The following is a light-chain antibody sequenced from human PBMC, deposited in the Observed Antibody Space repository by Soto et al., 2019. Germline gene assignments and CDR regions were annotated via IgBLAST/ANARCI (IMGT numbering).Light chain of an antibody. J-gene: IGKJ3*01. Sequence: EIVLTQSPSTLSLSPGERAILYCRTSQSISAYLAWYQQKPGLPPRLLIYDGSNRATGVPARFSGSGSGTDFTLPISSLEPEDIAVYYCQQRANGVTFGPGTKVGYQ. CDR1: QSISAY. CDR3: QQRANGVT. CDR2: DGS. V-gene: IGKV3-11*01.